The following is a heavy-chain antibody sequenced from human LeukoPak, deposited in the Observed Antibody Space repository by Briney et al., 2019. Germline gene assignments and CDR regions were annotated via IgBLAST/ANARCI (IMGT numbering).Heavy chain of an antibody. Sequence: GESLKISCKGSGYSFTSYWIGWVRQMPGKGLEWMGIIYPGDSDTRYSPSFQGQVTISADKSISTAYLQWSSLKASDTAMYYCARSQRAAAVSPGVFDYWGQGTLVTVSS. CDR2: IYPGDSDT. CDR3: ARSQRAAAVSPGVFDY. CDR1: GYSFTSYW. D-gene: IGHD6-13*01. J-gene: IGHJ4*02. V-gene: IGHV5-51*01.